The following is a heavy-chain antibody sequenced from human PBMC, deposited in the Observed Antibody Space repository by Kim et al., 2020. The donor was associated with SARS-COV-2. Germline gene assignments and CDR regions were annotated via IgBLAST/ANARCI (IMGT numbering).Heavy chain of an antibody. J-gene: IGHJ5*02. CDR3: ASMVRGAINWFDP. D-gene: IGHD3-10*01. Sequence: YNPSLKGRVTISVDTSKNQFSLKLSSVTAADTAVYYCASMVRGAINWFDPWGQGTLVTVSS. V-gene: IGHV4-34*01.